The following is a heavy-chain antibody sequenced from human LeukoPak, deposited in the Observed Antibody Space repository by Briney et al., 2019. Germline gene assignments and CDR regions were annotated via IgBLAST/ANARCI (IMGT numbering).Heavy chain of an antibody. V-gene: IGHV4-4*07. D-gene: IGHD3-16*02. Sequence: SETLSLTCTVSGASIRSYYWSWIRQPAGKGLEWIGRIYTSGSTNYNPSLKSRVTISVDTSKNQFSLKLSSVTAADTAVYYCARGVEDYVWGSYRYYDYWGQGTLVTVSS. CDR1: GASIRSYY. CDR3: ARGVEDYVWGSYRYYDY. CDR2: IYTSGST. J-gene: IGHJ4*02.